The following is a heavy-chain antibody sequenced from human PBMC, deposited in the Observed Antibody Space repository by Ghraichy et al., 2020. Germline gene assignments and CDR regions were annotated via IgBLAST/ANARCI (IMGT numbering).Heavy chain of an antibody. V-gene: IGHV3-7*01. CDR1: GFSFNSYW. CDR2: INEDGSEK. J-gene: IGHJ4*02. Sequence: GGSLRLSCAASGFSFNSYWMSWVRQAPGKGLEWVANINEDGSEKYYVDSVKGRFTISRDNPKNSLYLEMNSLRAEDTAVYYCASRFRGYFDLWGQGTLVTVSS. D-gene: IGHD3-10*01. CDR3: ASRFRGYFDL.